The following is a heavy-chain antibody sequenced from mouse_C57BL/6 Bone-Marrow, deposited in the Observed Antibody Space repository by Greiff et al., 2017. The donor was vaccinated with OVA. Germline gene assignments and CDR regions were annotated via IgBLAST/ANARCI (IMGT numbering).Heavy chain of an antibody. Sequence: VHVKQSGPELVKPGASVKISCKASGYSFTGYYMNWVKQSPEKSLEWIGEINPSTGGTTYNQKFKAKATLTVDKSSSTAYMQLKSLTSEDSAVYYCARRSGEFDYWGQGTTLTVSS. V-gene: IGHV1-42*01. D-gene: IGHD1-3*01. CDR3: ARRSGEFDY. CDR2: INPSTGGT. CDR1: GYSFTGYY. J-gene: IGHJ2*01.